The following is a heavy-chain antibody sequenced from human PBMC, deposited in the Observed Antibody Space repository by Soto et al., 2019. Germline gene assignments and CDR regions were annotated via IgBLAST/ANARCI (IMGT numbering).Heavy chain of an antibody. CDR3: ARRSADDYVWGSNRFYYGMDV. CDR2: IYPGDSDT. J-gene: IGHJ6*02. V-gene: IGHV5-51*01. CDR1: GYSFASYC. Sequence: GESVKISCRGSGYSFASYCIVWVLQMPWKGLEWVGIIYPGDSDTRYSPSFKGQVTISADKSISTAYLQWRRLQASDTAMYFCARRSADDYVWGSNRFYYGMDVWGQGTTVTVSS. D-gene: IGHD3-16*02.